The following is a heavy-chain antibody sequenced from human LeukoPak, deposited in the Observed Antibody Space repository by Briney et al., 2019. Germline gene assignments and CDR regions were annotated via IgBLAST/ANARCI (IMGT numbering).Heavy chain of an antibody. CDR1: GFTFTGYW. CDR2: IKQDGSQK. CDR3: AREDWGPDY. Sequence: PGGSLRLSCAASGFTFTGYWMVWVRQAPGKGLEWVANIKQDGSQKHYVDSVKGRFTISRDNAKKSLYLQMNNRRAEDTGVYYCAREDWGPDYWGQGTLVTVSS. V-gene: IGHV3-7*01. D-gene: IGHD7-27*01. J-gene: IGHJ4*02.